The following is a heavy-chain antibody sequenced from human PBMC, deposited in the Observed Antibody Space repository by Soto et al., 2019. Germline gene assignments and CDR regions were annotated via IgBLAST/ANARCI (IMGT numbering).Heavy chain of an antibody. CDR2: MNPVSGDT. CDR3: ARMATFGSLNWFDP. J-gene: IGHJ5*02. D-gene: IGHD3-16*01. Sequence: ASVKVSCKASGYSFTNNDVSWVRQATGQELEWMGWMNPVSGDTGYAQKFQGRVTMTRDISIATAYMELSSLRSDDTAIYYCARMATFGSLNWFDPWGQGTLVTVSS. CDR1: GYSFTNND. V-gene: IGHV1-8*01.